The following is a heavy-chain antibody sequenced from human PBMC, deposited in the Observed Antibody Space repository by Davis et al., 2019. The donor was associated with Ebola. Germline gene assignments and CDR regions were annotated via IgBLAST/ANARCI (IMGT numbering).Heavy chain of an antibody. V-gene: IGHV3-23*01. CDR2: IGGSDGRT. Sequence: GGSLRLSCAASGFTFSSYSMNWVRQSPGRGLEWVAAIGGSDGRTYYADSVKGRFTISRDNSKNTLYLQMNSLRAEDTAVYYCAKDRGSSSWYFDLWGRGTLVTVSS. J-gene: IGHJ2*01. D-gene: IGHD6-6*01. CDR3: AKDRGSSSWYFDL. CDR1: GFTFSSYS.